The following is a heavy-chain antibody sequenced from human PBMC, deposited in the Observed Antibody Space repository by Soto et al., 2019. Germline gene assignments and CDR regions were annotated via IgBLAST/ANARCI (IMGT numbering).Heavy chain of an antibody. V-gene: IGHV1-46*01. CDR3: ARAKNYYYSSGYYFKPTYYGMDV. CDR1: GYTFTSYY. Sequence: QVQLVQSGAEVKKPGASVKVSCKASGYTFTSYYMHWVRQAPGQGLEWMGIINPSGGSTSYVQKFQGRVTMTRDTYTRTVYMELSSLRSEDTAVYYCARAKNYYYSSGYYFKPTYYGMDVWGQGTTVTVSS. D-gene: IGHD3-22*01. CDR2: INPSGGST. J-gene: IGHJ6*02.